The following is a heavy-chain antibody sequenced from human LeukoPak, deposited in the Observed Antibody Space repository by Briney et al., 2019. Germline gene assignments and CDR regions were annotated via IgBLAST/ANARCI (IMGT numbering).Heavy chain of an antibody. Sequence: SETLSLTCTVSGGSISSGSYYWSWIRQPAGKGLEWIGRIYTSGSTNYNPSLKSRVTISVDTSKNQFSLKLSSVTAADTAVYYCARDIGGYNNDYWGQGTLVTVSS. CDR2: IYTSGST. D-gene: IGHD3-3*01. CDR3: ARDIGGYNNDY. CDR1: GGSISSGSYY. J-gene: IGHJ4*02. V-gene: IGHV4-61*02.